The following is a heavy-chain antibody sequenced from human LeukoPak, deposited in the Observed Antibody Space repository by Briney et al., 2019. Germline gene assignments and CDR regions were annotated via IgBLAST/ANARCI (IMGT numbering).Heavy chain of an antibody. J-gene: IGHJ4*02. D-gene: IGHD2-15*01. CDR2: ISSSSSYI. V-gene: IGHV3-21*01. CDR1: GFTFSSYS. CDR3: ARRMLGYCSGGSCLSLDY. Sequence: GGSLRLSCAASGFTFSSYSMNWVRQAPGKGLEWVSSISSSSSYIYYADSVKGRFTSSRDNAKNSLYLQMNSLRAEDTAVYYCARRMLGYCSGGSCLSLDYWGQGTLVTVSS.